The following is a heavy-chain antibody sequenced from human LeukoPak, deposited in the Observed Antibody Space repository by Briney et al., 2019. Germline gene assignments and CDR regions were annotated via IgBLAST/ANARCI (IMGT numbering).Heavy chain of an antibody. CDR3: AKALTASRYSGTPGVFDI. V-gene: IGHV3-23*01. J-gene: IGHJ3*02. Sequence: TGGSLRLSCAASGITFSSYAMSWVRQAPGKGLEWVSTITGSGDSTYYADSVKGRFTISRDNSKNTLYLQMNSLRAEDTAIYYCAKALTASRYSGTPGVFDIWGQGTMVTVSS. CDR1: GITFSSYA. CDR2: ITGSGDST. D-gene: IGHD1-26*01.